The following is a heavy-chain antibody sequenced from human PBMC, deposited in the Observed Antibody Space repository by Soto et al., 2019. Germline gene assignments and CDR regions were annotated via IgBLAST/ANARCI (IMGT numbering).Heavy chain of an antibody. CDR1: GFTFSSYW. Sequence: EVQLVESGGGLVQPGGSLRLSCTASGFTFSSYWMSWVRQAPGKGLEWVANIKQDGSEKYYVDSVKGRFTISRDNAKNSLYLQMNSLRAEDTAVYYCARDGSGWYSAYYYGMDVWGQGTTVTVS. CDR2: IKQDGSEK. D-gene: IGHD6-19*01. V-gene: IGHV3-7*04. J-gene: IGHJ6*02. CDR3: ARDGSGWYSAYYYGMDV.